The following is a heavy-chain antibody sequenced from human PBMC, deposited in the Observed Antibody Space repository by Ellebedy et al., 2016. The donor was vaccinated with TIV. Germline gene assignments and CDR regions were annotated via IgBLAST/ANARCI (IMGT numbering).Heavy chain of an antibody. V-gene: IGHV1-18*04. CDR3: ARYRLGEGSGYEFLDY. D-gene: IGHD5-12*01. CDR1: GYTFTSYG. Sequence: ASVKVSCKASGYTFTSYGISWVRQAPGQGLEWMGWISAFNGNTNYAQKFQGRVTMTRDTSTSTVYMELRSLRSDDTAVYYCARYRLGEGSGYEFLDYWGQGTLVTVSS. CDR2: ISAFNGNT. J-gene: IGHJ4*02.